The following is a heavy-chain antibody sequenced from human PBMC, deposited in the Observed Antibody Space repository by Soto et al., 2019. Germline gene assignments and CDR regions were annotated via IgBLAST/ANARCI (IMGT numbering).Heavy chain of an antibody. J-gene: IGHJ6*02. Sequence: SETLSLTCAVSGGSISSGGYSWSWIRQPPWKGLEWIGYIYHSGSTYYNPSLKSRVTISVDRSKNQFSLKLSSVTAADTAVYYCARVGDSGESYYYYGMDVWGQGTTVTVSS. CDR3: ARVGDSGESYYYYGMDV. CDR1: GGSISSGGYS. V-gene: IGHV4-30-2*01. CDR2: IYHSGST. D-gene: IGHD6-19*01.